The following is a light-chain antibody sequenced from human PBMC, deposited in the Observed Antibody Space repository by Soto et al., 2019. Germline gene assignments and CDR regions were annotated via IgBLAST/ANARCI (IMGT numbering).Light chain of an antibody. CDR2: KAS. V-gene: IGKV1-5*03. J-gene: IGKJ3*01. Sequence: DIQMTQSPSTLSAAVGDRVTITCRASQIIKNWLASYQQKPGEAPKLLIYKASTLESGVPSRYSGSGSGTEFTLTISCLQPDDVATYYCQQYNSYSQFTFGPGTKVDIK. CDR1: QIIKNW. CDR3: QQYNSYSQFT.